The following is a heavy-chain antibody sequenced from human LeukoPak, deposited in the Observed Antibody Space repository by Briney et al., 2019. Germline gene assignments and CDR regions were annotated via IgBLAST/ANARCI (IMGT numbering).Heavy chain of an antibody. Sequence: ASVKVSCKASGYTFTGYYMHWVRQAPGQGLEWMGWINPNSGGTNCAQKFQGWVTMTRDTSISTAYMELSRLRSDDTAVYYCARDYRQLPGYWGQGTLVTVSS. J-gene: IGHJ4*02. V-gene: IGHV1-2*04. CDR2: INPNSGGT. D-gene: IGHD6-6*01. CDR3: ARDYRQLPGY. CDR1: GYTFTGYY.